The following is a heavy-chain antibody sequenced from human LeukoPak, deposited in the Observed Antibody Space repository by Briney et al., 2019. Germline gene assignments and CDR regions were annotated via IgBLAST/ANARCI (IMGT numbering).Heavy chain of an antibody. CDR1: GGSISSGGYS. V-gene: IGHV4-30-2*01. CDR3: ARDIRVAATTSHGPESWFDP. D-gene: IGHD2-15*01. J-gene: IGHJ5*02. CDR2: IYHSGST. Sequence: SETLSLTCAVSGGSISSGGYSWSWIRQPPGKGLEWIGYIYHSGSTNYNPSLKSRVTISVDTSKNQFSLKLSSVTAADTAVYYCARDIRVAATTSHGPESWFDPWGQGTLVTVSS.